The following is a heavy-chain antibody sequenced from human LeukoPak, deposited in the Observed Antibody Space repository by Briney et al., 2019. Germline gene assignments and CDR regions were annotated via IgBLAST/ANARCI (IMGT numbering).Heavy chain of an antibody. CDR3: ARGLPGVPPYRVNAFDI. J-gene: IGHJ3*02. CDR1: GFTFSSYG. V-gene: IGHV3-33*01. D-gene: IGHD3-10*01. CDR2: IWYDGSNK. Sequence: PGGSLRLSCAASGFTFSSYGMHWVRQAPGKGLEWVAVIWYDGSNKYYADSVKGRFTISRDNAKNSLYPQMNSLRAEDTAVYYCARGLPGVPPYRVNAFDIWGQGTMVTVSS.